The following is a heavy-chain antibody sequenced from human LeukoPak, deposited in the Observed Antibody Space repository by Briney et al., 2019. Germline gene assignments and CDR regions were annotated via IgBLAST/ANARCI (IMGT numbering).Heavy chain of an antibody. CDR3: ARVQSGARSRIDY. D-gene: IGHD1-26*01. CDR1: GGSISSSSYY. Sequence: SETLSLTCTVSGGSISSSSYYWGWIRQPPGKGLEWIGYIYYSGSTNYNPSLKSRVTISVDTSKNQFSLKLSSVTAADTAVYYCARVQSGARSRIDYWGQGTLVTVSS. CDR2: IYYSGST. J-gene: IGHJ4*02. V-gene: IGHV4-61*05.